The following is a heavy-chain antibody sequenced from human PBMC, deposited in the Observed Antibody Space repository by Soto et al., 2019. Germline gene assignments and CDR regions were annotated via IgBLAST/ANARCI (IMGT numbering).Heavy chain of an antibody. V-gene: IGHV1-18*01. CDR3: ASDQSLLYDFWSGYWSY. Sequence: QVQLVQSGAEVKKPGASVKVSCKASGYTFTSYGISWVRQAPGQGLEWMGWISAYNGNTNYAQKPQARVTMTTDTSTSTAYMELRSLRSDDTAVYYCASDQSLLYDFWSGYWSYWGQGTLVTVSS. CDR2: ISAYNGNT. CDR1: GYTFTSYG. D-gene: IGHD3-3*01. J-gene: IGHJ4*02.